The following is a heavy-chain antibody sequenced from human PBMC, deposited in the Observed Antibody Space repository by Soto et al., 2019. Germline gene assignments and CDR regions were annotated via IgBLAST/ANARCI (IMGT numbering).Heavy chain of an antibody. CDR2: IFYIGST. CDR1: GGSISSGGYF. V-gene: IGHV4-31*03. Sequence: SETLSLTCTVSGGSISSGGYFWNWIRQHPGKGLEWIGYIFYIGSTYYNPSLKSRVTISVDTSKNQFSLKLSSVTAADTAVYYCARSIDSWGQGTLVTV. CDR3: ARSIDS. J-gene: IGHJ5*01.